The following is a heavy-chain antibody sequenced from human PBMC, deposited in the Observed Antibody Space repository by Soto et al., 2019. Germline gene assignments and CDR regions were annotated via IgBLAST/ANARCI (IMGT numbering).Heavy chain of an antibody. Sequence: QVQLVQSGAEVKKPGASVKISCKASGYTFTSYYMHWVRQAPGQGLEWMGIINPSGGSTSYAQQFQGRVTMTRDTSTSTVYMELSSLRSEDTAVYYCARVTMVRGVIIILFDYWGQGTLVTVSS. D-gene: IGHD3-10*01. CDR3: ARVTMVRGVIIILFDY. J-gene: IGHJ4*02. CDR1: GYTFTSYY. V-gene: IGHV1-46*03. CDR2: INPSGGST.